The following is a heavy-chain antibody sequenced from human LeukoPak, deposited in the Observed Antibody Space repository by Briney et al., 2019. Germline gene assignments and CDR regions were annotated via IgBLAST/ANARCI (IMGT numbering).Heavy chain of an antibody. CDR2: IIPISGTA. CDR1: GGTFSSYA. V-gene: IGHV1-69*05. CDR3: ARGGGGNSVGY. D-gene: IGHD4-23*01. J-gene: IGHJ4*02. Sequence: ASVKVSCKASGGTFSSYAISWVRQAPGQGLEWMGGIIPISGTANYAQKFQGRVTITTDESTSTAYMELSSLRSEDTAVYYCARGGGGNSVGYWGQGTLVTVSS.